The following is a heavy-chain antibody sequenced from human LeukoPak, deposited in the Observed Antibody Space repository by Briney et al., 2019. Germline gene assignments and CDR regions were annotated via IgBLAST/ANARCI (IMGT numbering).Heavy chain of an antibody. CDR1: EATSRSYA. V-gene: IGHV3-23*01. CDR3: AKDREIAGGAFDI. CDR2: ISGSGGST. Sequence: SEATSRSYAISWARQPQGKGLEWASAISGSGGSTYYADSVKGRFTISRDNSKNTLYLQMNSLRAEDTAVYYCAKDREIAGGAFDIWGQGTMVTVSS. J-gene: IGHJ3*02.